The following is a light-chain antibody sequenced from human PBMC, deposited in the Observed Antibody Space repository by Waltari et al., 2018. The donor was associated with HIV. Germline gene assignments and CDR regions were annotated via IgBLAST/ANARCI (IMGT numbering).Light chain of an antibody. Sequence: QSVLTQPPSVSGAPGQRVTISCTGSSSHIGAGYDVHWYQQLPGTAPKLLIYGNSNRPSGVPDRFSGSKSGTSAFLAITGLQAEDEADYYCQSYDSSLSGSVFGGGTKLTVL. J-gene: IGLJ3*02. CDR2: GNS. CDR1: SSHIGAGYD. CDR3: QSYDSSLSGSV. V-gene: IGLV1-40*01.